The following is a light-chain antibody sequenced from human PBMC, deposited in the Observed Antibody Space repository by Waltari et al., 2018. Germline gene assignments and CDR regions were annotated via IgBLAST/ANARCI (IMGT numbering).Light chain of an antibody. CDR3: MQSIHLLI. CDR1: QSLLHSDGKTY. CDR2: EVS. V-gene: IGKV2D-29*02. Sequence: IVMTQTPLSLSVTPGQPASISCKSSQSLLHSDGKTYLYWYLQKSGQSPQLLIYEVSNRFPGVPDRFSASGSGTEFTLKISRVEADDVGVYYCMQSIHLLIFGGGTKVEIK. J-gene: IGKJ4*01.